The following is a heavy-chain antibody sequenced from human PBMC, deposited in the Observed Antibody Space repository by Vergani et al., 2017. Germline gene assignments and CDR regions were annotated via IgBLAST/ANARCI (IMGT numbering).Heavy chain of an antibody. CDR3: AREGVGVAAAGTEAFDI. V-gene: IGHV1-69*01. D-gene: IGHD6-13*01. CDR2: IIPIFGTA. J-gene: IGHJ3*02. CDR1: GGTFSSYA. Sequence: QVQLVQSGAEVKKPGSSLKVSCKASGGTFSSYAISWVRQAPGQGLEWVGGIIPIFGTANYAQKFQGRVTITADASTSTAYMELSSLRSEDTAVYYCAREGVGVAAAGTEAFDIWGQGTMVTVSS.